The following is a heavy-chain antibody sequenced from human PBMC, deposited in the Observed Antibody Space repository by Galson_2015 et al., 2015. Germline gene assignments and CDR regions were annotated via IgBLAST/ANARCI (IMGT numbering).Heavy chain of an antibody. V-gene: IGHV5-51*01. CDR3: ASRHYYDSSGYWAPLDY. CDR1: GYSFTSYW. J-gene: IGHJ4*02. Sequence: QSGAEVTKPGESLQISCTGSGYSFTSYWIGWVRQMPGKGLEWMGIIYPGDSDTRYSPSFQGQVTISADKSISTAYLQWSSLKASDTAMYYCASRHYYDSSGYWAPLDYWGQGTLVTVSS. CDR2: IYPGDSDT. D-gene: IGHD3-22*01.